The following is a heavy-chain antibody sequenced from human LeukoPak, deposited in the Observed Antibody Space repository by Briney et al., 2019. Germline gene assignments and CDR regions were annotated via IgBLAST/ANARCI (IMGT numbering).Heavy chain of an antibody. J-gene: IGHJ3*02. CDR1: GGSISSSSYY. CDR3: ARSDIVVVPAATYAFDI. Sequence: SETLSLTCTVSGGSISSSSYYWGWIRQPPGKGLEWIGSIYYSGSTYYNPSLKSRVTISVDTSKNQFSLKLSSVTAADTAVYYCARSDIVVVPAATYAFDIWGQGTMVTVSS. D-gene: IGHD2-2*01. CDR2: IYYSGST. V-gene: IGHV4-39*01.